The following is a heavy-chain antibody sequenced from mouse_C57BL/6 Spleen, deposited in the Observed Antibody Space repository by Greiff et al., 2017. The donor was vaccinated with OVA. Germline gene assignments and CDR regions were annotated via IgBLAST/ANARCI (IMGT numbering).Heavy chain of an antibody. J-gene: IGHJ2*01. D-gene: IGHD1-2*01. V-gene: IGHV5-4*01. CDR2: ISDGGSYT. CDR3: ARDSTAGYFDY. CDR1: GFTFSSYA. Sequence: EVQGVESGGGLVKPGGSLKLSCAASGFTFSSYAMSWVRQTPEKRLEWVATISDGGSYTYYPDNVKGRFTISRDNAENNLYLQMSHLKSEDTAMYYCARDSTAGYFDYWGQGTTLTVSS.